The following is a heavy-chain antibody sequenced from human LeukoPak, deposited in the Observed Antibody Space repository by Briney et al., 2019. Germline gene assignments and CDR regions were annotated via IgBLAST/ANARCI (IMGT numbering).Heavy chain of an antibody. J-gene: IGHJ4*02. D-gene: IGHD3-22*01. Sequence: GASVKVSCKASGYTFTSYGIGWVRQAPGQGLEWMGWISAYNGNTNYAQKLQGRVTMTTDTSTSTAYMELRSLRSDDTAVYYCARVGTYYYDSSGYSDYWGQGTLVTVSS. V-gene: IGHV1-18*01. CDR1: GYTFTSYG. CDR3: ARVGTYYYDSSGYSDY. CDR2: ISAYNGNT.